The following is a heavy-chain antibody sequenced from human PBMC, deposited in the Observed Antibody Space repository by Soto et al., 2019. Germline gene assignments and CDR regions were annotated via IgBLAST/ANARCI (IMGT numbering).Heavy chain of an antibody. CDR2: INAGNGNT. V-gene: IGHV1-3*01. CDR1: GYSFTRYA. Sequence: QVQLVQSGAEVKKPGASVKVSCKASGYSFTRYAMHWLRQAPGQRLEWMGWINAGNGNTKYSQKFQGRVTITRDTSASKAYMELSSLRSEDTAVYYCARVYYDILTCQAPSAYWGQGTLVTVSS. CDR3: ARVYYDILTCQAPSAY. J-gene: IGHJ4*02. D-gene: IGHD3-9*01.